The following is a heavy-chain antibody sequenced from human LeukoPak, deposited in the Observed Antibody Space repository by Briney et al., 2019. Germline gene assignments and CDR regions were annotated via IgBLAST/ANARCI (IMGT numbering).Heavy chain of an antibody. J-gene: IGHJ4*02. CDR1: GYSFTNYW. Sequence: GESLKISCKGSGYSFTNYWIGWVRQMPGKGLEWMGRIHPGDSETRYSPSFQGQVTISADKSISTAYLQWSRLKASDTAMYYCARLTGYPAPVEDSWGQGTLVTVSS. V-gene: IGHV5-51*01. D-gene: IGHD3-9*01. CDR3: ARLTGYPAPVEDS. CDR2: IHPGDSET.